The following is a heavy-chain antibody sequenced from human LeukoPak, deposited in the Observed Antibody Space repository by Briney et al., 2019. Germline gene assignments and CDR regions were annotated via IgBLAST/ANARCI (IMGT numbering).Heavy chain of an antibody. D-gene: IGHD5-12*01. Sequence: GGSLRLSCAASGFTFSNHWMNWVRQAPGKGLEWVANINQDGSEKNYVDSVKGRFTISRDNAKNSLYLQMNSLRAEDTAVYYCAKGLGPFDPWGQGTLVTVSS. CDR2: INQDGSEK. CDR1: GFTFSNHW. J-gene: IGHJ5*02. V-gene: IGHV3-7*03. CDR3: AKGLGPFDP.